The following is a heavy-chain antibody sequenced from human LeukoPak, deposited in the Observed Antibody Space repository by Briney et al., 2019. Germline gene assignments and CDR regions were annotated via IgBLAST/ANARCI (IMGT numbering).Heavy chain of an antibody. CDR1: GYSISSGYY. CDR3: ARVGYYDSSGLHY. Sequence: SETLSLTCTVSGYSISSGYYWGWIRPPPGKGLEWIGSIYHSGSTYYNPSLKSRVTISVDTSKNQFSLKLSSVTAADTAVYYCARVGYYDSSGLHYWGQGTLVTVSS. V-gene: IGHV4-38-2*02. J-gene: IGHJ4*02. CDR2: IYHSGST. D-gene: IGHD3-22*01.